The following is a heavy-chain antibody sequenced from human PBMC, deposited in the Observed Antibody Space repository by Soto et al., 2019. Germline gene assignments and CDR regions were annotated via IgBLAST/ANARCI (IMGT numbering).Heavy chain of an antibody. CDR2: IIPIFGTA. V-gene: IGHV1-69*13. CDR3: ARGSCSSTSCHRYYYYGMDV. CDR1: GGTFSSYA. D-gene: IGHD2-2*01. Sequence: GASVKVSCKASGGTFSSYAVSWVRQAPGQGLEWMGGIIPIFGTANYAQKFQGRVTITADESTSTAYMELSSLRSEDTAVYYCARGSCSSTSCHRYYYYGMDVWGQGTTVTVSS. J-gene: IGHJ6*02.